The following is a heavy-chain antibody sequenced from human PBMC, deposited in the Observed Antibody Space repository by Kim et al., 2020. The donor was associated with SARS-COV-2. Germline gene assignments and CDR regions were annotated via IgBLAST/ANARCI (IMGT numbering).Heavy chain of an antibody. CDR3: AKDGHYYGSGSYYPY. V-gene: IGHV3-23*01. D-gene: IGHD3-10*01. Sequence: DSVKGRFTISRDNSKNTLYLQMNSLRAEDTAVYYCAKDGHYYGSGSYYPYWGQGTLVTVSS. J-gene: IGHJ4*02.